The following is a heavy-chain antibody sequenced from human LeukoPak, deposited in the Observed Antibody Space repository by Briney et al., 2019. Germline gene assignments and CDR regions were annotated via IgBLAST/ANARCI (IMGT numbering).Heavy chain of an antibody. CDR1: GGTFSSYA. D-gene: IGHD1-7*01. CDR2: IIPIFGTA. CDR3: ASEFPHRLELAYFDY. J-gene: IGHJ4*02. V-gene: IGHV1-69*01. Sequence: GASVKVSCKASGGTFSSYAISWVRQAPGQGLEWMAGIIPIFGTANYAQKFQGRVTITADESTSTVYMELSSLRSEDTAVYYCASEFPHRLELAYFDYWGQGTLVTVSS.